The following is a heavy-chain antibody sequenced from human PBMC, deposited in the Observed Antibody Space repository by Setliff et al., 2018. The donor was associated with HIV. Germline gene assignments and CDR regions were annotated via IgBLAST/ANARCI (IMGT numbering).Heavy chain of an antibody. CDR3: ARDQPSSARAQNYYGSANPDY. V-gene: IGHV3-7*01. Sequence: PGGSLRLSCAASGFTFSSYWMSWVRQAPVKGLEWVANIKQDGSEKYYVDSVKGRFTISRDNAKNSLYLQMNSLRAEDTAVYYCARDQPSSARAQNYYGSANPDYCGQGTLVTVSS. CDR2: IKQDGSEK. CDR1: GFTFSSYW. D-gene: IGHD3-10*01. J-gene: IGHJ4*02.